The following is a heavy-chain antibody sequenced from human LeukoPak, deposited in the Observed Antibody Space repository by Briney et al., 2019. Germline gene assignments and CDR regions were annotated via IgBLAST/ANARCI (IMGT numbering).Heavy chain of an antibody. J-gene: IGHJ4*02. CDR1: GFSFNSYA. CDR3: ARVIRYYDSSGYHDYFDY. V-gene: IGHV3-30*04. D-gene: IGHD3-22*01. CDR2: ISYDGSSK. Sequence: PGGSLRLSCAASGFSFNSYAMYWVRQAPGKGLEWVAVISYDGSSKNYADSVRGRFTISRDNSKNTLDLQMNGLRAEATAVYYCARVIRYYDSSGYHDYFDYWGQGTLVTVSS.